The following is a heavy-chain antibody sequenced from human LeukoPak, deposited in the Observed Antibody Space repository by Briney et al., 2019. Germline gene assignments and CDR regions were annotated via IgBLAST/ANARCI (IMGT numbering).Heavy chain of an antibody. J-gene: IGHJ5*02. Sequence: PSETLSLTCTVSGGSISVYSWSWIRQPPGKRLEWIGYFYYSGSTNCNPSLKSRVTISVDTSKNQVSLKLSSVTAADTAIYYCARGAESGRNWFDPWGQGTLVTVSS. CDR1: GGSISVYS. D-gene: IGHD6-25*01. CDR2: FYYSGST. CDR3: ARGAESGRNWFDP. V-gene: IGHV4-59*01.